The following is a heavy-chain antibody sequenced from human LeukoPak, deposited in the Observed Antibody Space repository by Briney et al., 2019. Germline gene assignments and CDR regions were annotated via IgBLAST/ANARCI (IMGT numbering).Heavy chain of an antibody. D-gene: IGHD6-13*01. J-gene: IGHJ4*02. CDR1: GFIFTNYW. CDR3: ARRDGSSWYGFDY. Sequence: GESLKISCEASGFIFTNYWIGWVRQMPGKGLEWMGIIYPGDSDTRYSPSFQGQVTISADKSISTAYLQWSSLKASDTAMYYCARRDGSSWYGFDYWGQGTLVTVSS. CDR2: IYPGDSDT. V-gene: IGHV5-51*01.